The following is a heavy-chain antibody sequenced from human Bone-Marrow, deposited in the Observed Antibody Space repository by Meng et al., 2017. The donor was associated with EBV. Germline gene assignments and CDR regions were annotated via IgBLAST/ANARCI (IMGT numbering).Heavy chain of an antibody. D-gene: IGHD3-22*01. CDR3: VRDRGYWDWFDP. CDR1: GDSVSSNSAA. J-gene: IGHJ5*02. CDR2: TYYRSKWYN. Sequence: QVQLQQSGPGLVKPSXXLSLTCAISGDSVSSNSAAWNWIRQSPSRGLEWLGRTYYRSKWYNDYAVSVKSRIIINPDTSKNQVFLQLNSVTPEDTAVYYCVRDRGYWDWFDPWGQGTLVTVSS. V-gene: IGHV6-1*01.